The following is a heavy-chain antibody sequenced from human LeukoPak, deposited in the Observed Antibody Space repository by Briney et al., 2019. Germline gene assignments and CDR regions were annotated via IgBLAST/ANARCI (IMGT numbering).Heavy chain of an antibody. CDR3: AKEYIGWYAPYNWFDP. Sequence: GGSLRLSCAASGFTFSSYAMSWVRQAPGKGLEWVSAISGSGGSTYYADSVKGRFTISRDNSKNTLYLQMNSLRAEDTAVYYCAKEYIGWYAPYNWFDPWGQGTLVTVSS. J-gene: IGHJ5*02. CDR1: GFTFSSYA. V-gene: IGHV3-23*01. CDR2: ISGSGGST. D-gene: IGHD2-15*01.